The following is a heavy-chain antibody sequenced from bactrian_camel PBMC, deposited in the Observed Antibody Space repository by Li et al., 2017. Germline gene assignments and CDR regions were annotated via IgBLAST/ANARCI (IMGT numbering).Heavy chain of an antibody. CDR1: RLAYSRYC. D-gene: IGHD2*01. CDR2: IDNYGKV. Sequence: QVQLVESGGGSVQAGGSLTLSCEASRLAYSRYCLSWIRQAPGKEREGVAVIDNYGKVDYTDFVEGRFTISHDSAKNTLYLQMNSLKPEDTAIYYCASDPGRSGDFCYARARSFGYQGQGTQVTVS. V-gene: IGHV3S55*01. J-gene: IGHJ4*01.